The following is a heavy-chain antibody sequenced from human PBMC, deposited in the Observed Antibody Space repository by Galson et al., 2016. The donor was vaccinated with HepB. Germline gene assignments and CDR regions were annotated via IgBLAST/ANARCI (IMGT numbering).Heavy chain of an antibody. CDR2: ISAYNGNT. CDR1: GYTFTSYG. D-gene: IGHD6-19*01. V-gene: IGHV1-18*01. Sequence: SVKVSCKASGYTFTSYGISWVRQAPGQGLEWMGWISAYNGNTNYAQKLQGRVTMTTDTSTSTAYMELRSLRSDDTAVYYCARDRHQYSSGWYVGGMDVWGPGTTVTVSS. J-gene: IGHJ6*02. CDR3: ARDRHQYSSGWYVGGMDV.